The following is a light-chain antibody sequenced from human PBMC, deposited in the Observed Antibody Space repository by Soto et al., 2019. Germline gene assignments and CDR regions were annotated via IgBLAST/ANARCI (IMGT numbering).Light chain of an antibody. CDR1: QTISSH. V-gene: IGKV3-15*01. J-gene: IGKJ2*01. CDR3: QQYNRWPYT. CDR2: EAP. Sequence: IDITQAPAALSVSPGERATLSCRASQTISSHLTWYQKKPGQAPRLLMYEAPIRATGVPARFSGSGSGTEFTLTISSLQSEDFAVYYCQQYNRWPYTFGQGTKEDIK.